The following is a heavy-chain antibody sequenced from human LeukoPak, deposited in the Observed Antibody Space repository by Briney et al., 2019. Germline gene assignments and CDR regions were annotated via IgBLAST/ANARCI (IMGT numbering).Heavy chain of an antibody. D-gene: IGHD3-10*01. Sequence: SETLSLTCAVYGGSFSGYYWSWIRQPPGKELEWIGEINHSGSTNYNPSLKSRVTISVDTSKNQFSLKLSSVTAADTAVYYCASRKYYYGSGSYATVYYYYYMDVWGKGTTVTISS. J-gene: IGHJ6*03. CDR1: GGSFSGYY. CDR3: ASRKYYYGSGSYATVYYYYYMDV. V-gene: IGHV4-34*01. CDR2: INHSGST.